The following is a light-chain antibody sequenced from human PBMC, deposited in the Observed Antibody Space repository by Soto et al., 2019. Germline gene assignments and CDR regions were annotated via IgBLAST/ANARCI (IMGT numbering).Light chain of an antibody. CDR2: SAS. V-gene: IGKV3-15*01. J-gene: IGKJ2*01. CDR1: QSISTD. Sequence: EIAMTQSPATLSVSPGERATLSCRASQSISTDLAWYQQIPGQPPRLLIYSASTRATGVPARFTGSGSGSEFTLTISGLQSDDFAIYYCQQGHNWPLTFGQGTRLEI. CDR3: QQGHNWPLT.